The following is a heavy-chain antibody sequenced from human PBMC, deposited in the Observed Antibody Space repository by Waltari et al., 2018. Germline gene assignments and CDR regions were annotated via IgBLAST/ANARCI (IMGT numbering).Heavy chain of an antibody. V-gene: IGHV3-53*01. J-gene: IGHJ6*02. CDR1: GFTVSSNY. Sequence: EVQLVESGGGLIQPGGSLRLSCAASGFTVSSNYMSWVRQAPGKGLEWVSVIYSGGSTSYADSLKGRFTISRDNSKNTLYLQMNSLRAADTAVYYCARASYGDPSGMDVWGQGTTVTVSS. CDR2: IYSGGST. D-gene: IGHD4-17*01. CDR3: ARASYGDPSGMDV.